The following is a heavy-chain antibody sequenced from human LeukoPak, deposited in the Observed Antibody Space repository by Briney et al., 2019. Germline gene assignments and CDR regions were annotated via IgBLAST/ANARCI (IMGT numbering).Heavy chain of an antibody. CDR2: ISDSGGYT. V-gene: IGHV3-23*01. CDR1: GFSFDTYA. J-gene: IGHJ4*02. D-gene: IGHD6-13*01. Sequence: GGSLRLSCAASGFSFDTYAMTWVRQAPGKGLEWVSSISDSGGYTYYADSVKGRFTISRDNSKNTLYLQMNSLRAEDTAVYYCASMSWSIQPYFDYWGQGTLVTVSS. CDR3: ASMSWSIQPYFDY.